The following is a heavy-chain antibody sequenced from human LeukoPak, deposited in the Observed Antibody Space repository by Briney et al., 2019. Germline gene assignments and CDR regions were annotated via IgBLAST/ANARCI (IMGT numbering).Heavy chain of an antibody. CDR2: ISGSGDST. CDR1: GFTFSNYV. D-gene: IGHD5-24*01. J-gene: IGHJ4*02. V-gene: IGHV3-23*01. Sequence: AGGSLRLSCAASGFTFSNYVMSWVRQAPGKGLEWVSVISGSGDSTYYTDSVKGRFTISRDNSKNMFYLEMNSLRAEDTAVYYCAKVSRSDGYNYFDYWGQGTLVTVSS. CDR3: AKVSRSDGYNYFDY.